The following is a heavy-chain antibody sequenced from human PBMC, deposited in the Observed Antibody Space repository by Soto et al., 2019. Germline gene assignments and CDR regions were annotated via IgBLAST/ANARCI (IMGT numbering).Heavy chain of an antibody. Sequence: PRGSLRLSCAASGFTFSGYSMSWVRQAPGKGLEWVSSISSSSSYIYYADSVKGRFTISRDNAKNSLYLQMNSLRAEDTAVYYCARDRWGSCSSTSCPFNWFDPWGQGTLVTVSS. D-gene: IGHD2-2*01. V-gene: IGHV3-21*01. CDR3: ARDRWGSCSSTSCPFNWFDP. CDR1: GFTFSGYS. CDR2: ISSSSSYI. J-gene: IGHJ5*02.